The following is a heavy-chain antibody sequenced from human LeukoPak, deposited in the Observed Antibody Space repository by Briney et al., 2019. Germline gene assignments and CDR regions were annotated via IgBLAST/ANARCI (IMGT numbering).Heavy chain of an antibody. D-gene: IGHD3-22*01. CDR1: GFSVRTNY. J-gene: IGHJ3*01. Sequence: GGSLRLSCAASGFSVRTNYMSWVRQAPGKGLEWVSVIYSGGTIRCADSVKGRFTTSRDNSRDTLHLQMNSLRVDDTAVYYCVRAVHHLFYSDSSGYYGDAFDVWGQGTVVTVSS. CDR3: VRAVHHLFYSDSSGYYGDAFDV. V-gene: IGHV3-53*01. CDR2: IYSGGTI.